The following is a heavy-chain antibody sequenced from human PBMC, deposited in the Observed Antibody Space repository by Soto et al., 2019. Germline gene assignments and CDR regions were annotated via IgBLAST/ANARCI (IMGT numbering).Heavy chain of an antibody. V-gene: IGHV5-51*01. CDR3: VKSYSVGALDAFDI. Sequence: PGESLKISWKGSGYSFTTYWIGWVRQMPGKGLEWMGIIYPGDSDTRYSPSFEGHVTISADKSISTAYLQWSSLEASDTAVFYCVKSYSVGALDAFDIWAQGTMVTVSS. J-gene: IGHJ3*02. CDR2: IYPGDSDT. CDR1: GYSFTTYW. D-gene: IGHD1-26*01.